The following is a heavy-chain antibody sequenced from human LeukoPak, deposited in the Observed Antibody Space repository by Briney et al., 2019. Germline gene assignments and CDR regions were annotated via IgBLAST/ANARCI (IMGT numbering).Heavy chain of an antibody. V-gene: IGHV3-11*04. D-gene: IGHD6-25*01. CDR3: ARDIQSGNWFDP. Sequence: GGSLRLSCAASGFTFSDYYMSWIRQAPGKGLEWVLYISSSGSTIYYADSVKGRFTISRDNAKNSLYLQMNSLRAEDTAVYYCARDIQSGNWFDPWGQGTLVTVSS. J-gene: IGHJ5*02. CDR2: ISSSGSTI. CDR1: GFTFSDYY.